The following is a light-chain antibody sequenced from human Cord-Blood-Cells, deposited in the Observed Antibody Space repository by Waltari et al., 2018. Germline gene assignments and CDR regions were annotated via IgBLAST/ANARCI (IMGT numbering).Light chain of an antibody. CDR1: SGHSSYA. CDR2: LKSERGH. V-gene: IGLV4-69*01. CDR3: QTWGTGIHWV. Sequence: QLVLTQSPSASASLGASVKLTGTLSSGHSSYAIAWYQQQPEKGPRYLMKLKSERGHSQGDGSPGRFSGSSSGAGRDLSISSLQSEDEADYYCQTWGTGIHWVFCGGTKLTVL. J-gene: IGLJ3*02.